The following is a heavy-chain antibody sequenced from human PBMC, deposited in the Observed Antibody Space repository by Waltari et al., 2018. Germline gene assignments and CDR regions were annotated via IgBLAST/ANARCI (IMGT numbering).Heavy chain of an antibody. V-gene: IGHV4-34*01. CDR3: ARDVHPHNFDY. CDR1: GGSFSGYS. J-gene: IGHJ4*02. CDR2: INHSGST. Sequence: QVQLQQWGAGLLKPSETLSLTCAVYGGSFSGYSWSWIRQPPGKGLEWIGEINHSGSTNYNPSLKSRVTISVDTSKNQFSLKLSSVTAADTAVYYCARDVHPHNFDYWGQGTLVTVSS.